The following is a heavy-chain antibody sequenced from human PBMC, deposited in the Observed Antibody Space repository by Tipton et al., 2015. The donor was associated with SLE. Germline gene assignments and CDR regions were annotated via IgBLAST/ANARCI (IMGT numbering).Heavy chain of an antibody. CDR3: ARAGLATSYYYYMDV. CDR2: IYQSGNT. CDR1: GGSIRSAGYS. J-gene: IGHJ6*03. D-gene: IGHD5-12*01. V-gene: IGHV4-30-2*01. Sequence: TLSLTCTVSGGSIRSAGYSWSWIRQPPGKGLEWIGYIYQSGNTYYNPSLKSRVTISVDRSKNQFSLKLSSVTAADTAVYYCARAGLATSYYYYMDVWGKGTTVTVSS.